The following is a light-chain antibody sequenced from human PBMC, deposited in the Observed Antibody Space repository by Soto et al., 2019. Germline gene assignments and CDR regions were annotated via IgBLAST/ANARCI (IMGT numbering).Light chain of an antibody. CDR3: LQYNSYSGT. V-gene: IGKV1-5*03. Sequence: DIQMTQSPSTLAASFGDRVTITCRASQSISTWLAWYQQKPGKVPNLLIYKASSLESGVPSRFRGSGSGTEFTLTISSLQPDDFETYYCLQYNSYSGTFGQGTKVDIK. CDR2: KAS. J-gene: IGKJ1*01. CDR1: QSISTW.